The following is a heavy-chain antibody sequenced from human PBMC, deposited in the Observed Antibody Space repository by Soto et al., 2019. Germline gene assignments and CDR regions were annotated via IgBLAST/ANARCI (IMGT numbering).Heavy chain of an antibody. CDR3: ARDRHYDFWSGYYLMDV. CDR1: GYTFTSYG. CDR2: ISAYNGNT. D-gene: IGHD3-3*01. V-gene: IGHV1-18*01. J-gene: IGHJ6*02. Sequence: SVKGSCQASGYTFTSYGISWVRQAPVQGLEWMGWISAYNGNTNYAQKLQGRVTMTTDTSTSTAYMELRRLRSDDTAVYYCARDRHYDFWSGYYLMDVWGQGTTVTVSS.